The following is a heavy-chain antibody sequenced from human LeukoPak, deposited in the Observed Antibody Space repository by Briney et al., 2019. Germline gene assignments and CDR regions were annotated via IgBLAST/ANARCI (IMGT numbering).Heavy chain of an antibody. D-gene: IGHD6-6*01. J-gene: IGHJ4*02. V-gene: IGHV3-48*01. CDR2: ISPSSSTI. Sequence: GGSLRLSCAASGFTFSGKSMNWVRQAPGKGLEWVSYISPSSSTIFYADSVKGRFTISRDNAKNSLYLQMNDLRVEDTAVYYCARDPNIAARRTYYFDNWGQGTLVTVSS. CDR3: ARDPNIAARRTYYFDN. CDR1: GFTFSGKS.